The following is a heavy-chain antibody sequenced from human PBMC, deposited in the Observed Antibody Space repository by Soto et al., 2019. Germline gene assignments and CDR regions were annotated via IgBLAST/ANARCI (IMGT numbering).Heavy chain of an antibody. CDR1: GYTFNSYS. J-gene: IGHJ4*02. Sequence: GASVKVSCKASGYTFNSYSMHWVRQDPGQGLEWMGIINPSGGSTSYAQKFQGRVTMTRDTSTSTVYMELSSLRSEDTAVYYCARVYCSGGSCYGIDYWGQGTLVTVSS. V-gene: IGHV1-46*02. CDR3: ARVYCSGGSCYGIDY. CDR2: INPSGGST. D-gene: IGHD2-15*01.